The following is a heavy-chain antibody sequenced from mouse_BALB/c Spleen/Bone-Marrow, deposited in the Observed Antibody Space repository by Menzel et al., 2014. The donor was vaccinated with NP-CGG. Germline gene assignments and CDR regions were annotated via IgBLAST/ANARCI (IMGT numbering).Heavy chain of an antibody. CDR3: ASGSSSFAY. J-gene: IGHJ3*01. CDR2: IYPGDGDT. CDR1: GYAFSSSW. Sequence: VQGVESGPELVKPGASVKISCKASGYAFSSSWMNWVKQRPGQGLEWIGRIYPGDGDTNYNGKFKGKAILTADKSSSTAYMQLSSLTSVDSAVYFCASGSSSFAYWGQGTLVTVSA. V-gene: IGHV1-82*01. D-gene: IGHD1-1*01.